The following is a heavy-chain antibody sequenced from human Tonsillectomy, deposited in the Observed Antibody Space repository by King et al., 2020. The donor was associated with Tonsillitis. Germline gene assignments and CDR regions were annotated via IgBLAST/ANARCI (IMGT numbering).Heavy chain of an antibody. CDR1: GFTFSTYA. J-gene: IGHJ4*02. V-gene: IGHV3-23*04. CDR3: AKSRYSGGRYHFDY. D-gene: IGHD6-19*01. Sequence: LVESGGGLIQPGGSLRLSCAASGFTFSTYAMSWVRPAPGKGLQWVSTNIGSSGSTFYADSVKGRFNISRDNSKNTLFLQMINLRAEDTAVYYCAKSRYSGGRYHFDYWGQGTLVTVSS. CDR2: NIGSSGST.